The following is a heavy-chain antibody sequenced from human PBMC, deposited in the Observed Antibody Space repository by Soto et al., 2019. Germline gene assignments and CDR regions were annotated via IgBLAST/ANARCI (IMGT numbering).Heavy chain of an antibody. CDR2: IYYSGST. Sequence: ASETLSLTCTVSGGSISSGGYYWSWIRQHPGKGLEWIGYIYYSGSTYYNPSLKSRVTIPVDTSKNQFSLKLSSVTAADTAVYYCARSWGYCSGGSCYPNWFDPWGQGTLVTVS. J-gene: IGHJ5*02. V-gene: IGHV4-31*03. D-gene: IGHD2-15*01. CDR3: ARSWGYCSGGSCYPNWFDP. CDR1: GGSISSGGYY.